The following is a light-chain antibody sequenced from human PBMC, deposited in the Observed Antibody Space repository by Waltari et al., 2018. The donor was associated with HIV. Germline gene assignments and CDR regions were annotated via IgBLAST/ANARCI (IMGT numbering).Light chain of an antibody. Sequence: SYVLTQPPSVSVAPGQTARISCEGDNIGSKSVHWHQQKPGQAPVLVVYYDTDRPSGIPERFSGSNSGNTATLIISGVEAGDEADYYCHVWDSFSDHRVFGGGTELTVL. V-gene: IGLV3-21*02. CDR3: HVWDSFSDHRV. CDR2: YDT. J-gene: IGLJ2*01. CDR1: NIGSKS.